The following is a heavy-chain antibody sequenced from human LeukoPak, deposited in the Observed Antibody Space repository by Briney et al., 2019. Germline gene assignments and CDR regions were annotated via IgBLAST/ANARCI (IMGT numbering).Heavy chain of an antibody. CDR2: INEDGSEK. J-gene: IGHJ4*02. D-gene: IGHD4-17*01. V-gene: IGHV3-7*04. Sequence: GGSLRLSCAASGFTFSSYAMTWVRQAPGKGLEWVANINEDGSEKYYVESVKGRFTISRDNAKNSLFLQMNSLRVEDTAVYYCARVPATVKADYWGQGTLVTVSS. CDR3: ARVPATVKADY. CDR1: GFTFSSYA.